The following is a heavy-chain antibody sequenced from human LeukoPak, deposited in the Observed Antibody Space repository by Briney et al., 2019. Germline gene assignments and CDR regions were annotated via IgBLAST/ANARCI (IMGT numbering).Heavy chain of an antibody. CDR2: ISSSSSTI. D-gene: IGHD3-10*01. Sequence: GGSLRLSCAASGFTFSSYSMNWVRQAPGKGLEWVSYISSSSSTIYYADSVKGRFTISRDNAKNSLYLQMNSLRDEDTAVYYCARDLRVRGQNHYAFDIWGQGTMVSVSS. J-gene: IGHJ3*02. CDR1: GFTFSSYS. V-gene: IGHV3-48*02. CDR3: ARDLRVRGQNHYAFDI.